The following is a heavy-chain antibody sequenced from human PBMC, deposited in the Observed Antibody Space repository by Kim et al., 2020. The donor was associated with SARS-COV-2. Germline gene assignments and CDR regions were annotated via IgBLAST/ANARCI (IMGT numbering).Heavy chain of an antibody. V-gene: IGHV3-43D*03. D-gene: IGHD5-12*01. CDR3: AKEMATITGGFDY. Sequence: YADSVKGRFTISRDNSNNSLYLQMNSLRAEDTALYYCAKEMATITGGFDYWGQGTLVTVSS. J-gene: IGHJ4*02.